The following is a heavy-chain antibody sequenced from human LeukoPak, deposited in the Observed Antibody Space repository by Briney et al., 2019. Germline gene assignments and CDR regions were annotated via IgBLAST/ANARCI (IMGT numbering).Heavy chain of an antibody. J-gene: IGHJ4*02. Sequence: GGSLRLSCAASGFTFSSYSMNWVRQAPGKGLEWVSSISSSSSYIYYADSVKGRFTISRDNAKNSLYLQMNSLRADDTAVYYCARGDDSSGYLPSNFDYWGQGTLVTVSS. CDR3: ARGDDSSGYLPSNFDY. CDR2: ISSSSSYI. CDR1: GFTFSSYS. V-gene: IGHV3-21*01. D-gene: IGHD3-22*01.